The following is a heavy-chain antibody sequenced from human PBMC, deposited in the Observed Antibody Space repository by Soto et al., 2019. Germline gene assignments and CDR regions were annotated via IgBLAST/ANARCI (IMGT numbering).Heavy chain of an antibody. V-gene: IGHV2-5*01. D-gene: IGHD2-15*01. CDR3: VAAPYCSGGYCPGAYYHAMDV. CDR1: GFSFTSVGVG. J-gene: IGHJ6*02. Sequence: QITLKESGPTLVKPTQTLTLTCTFSGFSFTSVGVGVGWTRQAPGKALEWLSLIYWNDDRRFSPSLKNRLTITKDISKNQVVLTMTNMDPMDTAIYYCVAAPYCSGGYCPGAYYHAMDVWGQGTTVTVSS. CDR2: IYWNDDR.